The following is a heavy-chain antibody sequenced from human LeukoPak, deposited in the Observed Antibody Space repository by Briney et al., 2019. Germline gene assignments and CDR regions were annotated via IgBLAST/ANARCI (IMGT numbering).Heavy chain of an antibody. CDR2: INHSGST. CDR1: GGSFSGYY. V-gene: IGHV4-34*01. J-gene: IGHJ3*02. D-gene: IGHD2-8*01. CDR3: ARAGRTKAFDI. Sequence: SETLSLTCAVYGGSFSGYYWSWIRQPPGKGLEWIGEINHSGSTNYNLSLKSRVTISVDTSKNQFSLKLSSVTAADTAVYYCARAGRTKAFDIWGQGTMVTVSS.